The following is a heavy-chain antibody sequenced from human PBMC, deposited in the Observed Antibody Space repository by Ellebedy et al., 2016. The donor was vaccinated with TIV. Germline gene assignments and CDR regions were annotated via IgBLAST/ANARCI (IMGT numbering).Heavy chain of an antibody. Sequence: GESLKISCAASGFTFNDYAMSWVRQAPGKGLEWVSAIGGGYGDTYYADSVKGRFTIPRDIPKNTLYLQMHSLRAEDTAVYYCARCRGIRWYGHQWGQGTLVTVSS. CDR3: ARCRGIRWYGHQ. V-gene: IGHV3-23*01. CDR2: IGGGYGDT. D-gene: IGHD6-13*01. J-gene: IGHJ4*02. CDR1: GFTFNDYA.